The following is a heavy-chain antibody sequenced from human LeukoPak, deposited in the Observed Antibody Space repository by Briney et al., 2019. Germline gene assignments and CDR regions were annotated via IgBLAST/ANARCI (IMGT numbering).Heavy chain of an antibody. CDR1: GYTFTSYY. J-gene: IGHJ3*02. CDR3: ARGDYSGSYLDAFDI. Sequence: ASVKVSCKASGYTFTSYYMHWVRQSPGQGLEWMGIINPSGGSTSYAQKFQGRVTMTRDMSTSTVYMELSSLRSEDTAVYYCARGDYSGSYLDAFDIWGQGTMVTVSS. D-gene: IGHD1-26*01. V-gene: IGHV1-46*01. CDR2: INPSGGST.